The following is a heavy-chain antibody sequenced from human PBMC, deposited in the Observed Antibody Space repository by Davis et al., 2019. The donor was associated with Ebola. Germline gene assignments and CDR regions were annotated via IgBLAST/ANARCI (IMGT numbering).Heavy chain of an antibody. CDR3: AKDKDFLEYCSSTSCYTWSPLFDY. J-gene: IGHJ4*02. V-gene: IGHV3-33*03. D-gene: IGHD2-2*02. CDR1: GFTFSSYG. Sequence: PGGSLRLSCAASGFTFSSYGMHWVRQAPGKGLEWVAHIWSDGNNKDYADSVKGRFTISRDNSMNTLYLQINSLRAEDTAVYYCAKDKDFLEYCSSTSCYTWSPLFDYWGQGTLVTVSS. CDR2: IWSDGNNK.